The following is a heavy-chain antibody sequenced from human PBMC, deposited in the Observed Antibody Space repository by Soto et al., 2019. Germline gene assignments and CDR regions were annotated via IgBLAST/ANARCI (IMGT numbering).Heavy chain of an antibody. CDR1: GGSISSYY. CDR3: AGRFPGYTTGGFYH. CDR2: IYYSGST. D-gene: IGHD2-2*02. V-gene: IGHV4-59*01. Sequence: QVQLQESGPGLVKPSETLSLTCNVTGGSISSYYWSWIRQPPGKGLEWIGYIYYSGSTNYNPSLMRRVTKSVDTSKNQFSLGLSSVTASDTAVYVCAGRFPGYTTGGFYHWGQGTLVTVSS. J-gene: IGHJ5*02.